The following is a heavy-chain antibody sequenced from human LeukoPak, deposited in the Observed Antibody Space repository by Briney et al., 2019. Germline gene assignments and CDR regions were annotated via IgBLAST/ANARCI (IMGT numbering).Heavy chain of an antibody. CDR1: GGTFSSYA. D-gene: IGHD3-10*01. J-gene: IGHJ6*03. CDR2: IIPIFGTA. Sequence: ASVKVSCKASGGTFSSYAISWVRQAPGQGLEWMGGIIPIFGTANYAQKFQGRVTITADESTSTAYMELSSLRSEDTAVYYCARGRSPRRGSGNALYYYYMDVWGKGTTVTVSS. CDR3: ARGRSPRRGSGNALYYYYMDV. V-gene: IGHV1-69*13.